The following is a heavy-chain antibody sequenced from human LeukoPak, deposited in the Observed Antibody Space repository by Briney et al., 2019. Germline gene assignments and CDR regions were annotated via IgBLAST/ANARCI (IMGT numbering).Heavy chain of an antibody. CDR3: AAVFRWELLSVHAFDI. J-gene: IGHJ3*02. CDR1: GFTCSPSA. Sequence: TSVKVSCKASGFTCSPSAVQLVRQGRGQRRERIGLIVVGSGITNYAQKFQERVTITRDTSTSTAHMELSSMRYEDTAVYYCAAVFRWELLSVHAFDIWGQGPMVPVSS. CDR2: IVVGSGIT. D-gene: IGHD1-26*01. V-gene: IGHV1-58*01.